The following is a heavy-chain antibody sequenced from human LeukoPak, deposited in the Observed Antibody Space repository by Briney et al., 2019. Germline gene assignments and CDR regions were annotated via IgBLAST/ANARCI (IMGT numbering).Heavy chain of an antibody. V-gene: IGHV1-2*02. CDR3: ARGGTVVFGVH. J-gene: IGHJ4*02. CDR1: GYTFTDYY. CDR2: INPNSGGT. D-gene: IGHD4-23*01. Sequence: ASVKVSCKTSGYTFTDYYMHWVRQAPGQGLEWMGWINPNSGGTNYAQKFQGRVTMTRNTSISTAYMELSSLRSDDTAVYYCARGGTVVFGVHWGQGTLVTVSS.